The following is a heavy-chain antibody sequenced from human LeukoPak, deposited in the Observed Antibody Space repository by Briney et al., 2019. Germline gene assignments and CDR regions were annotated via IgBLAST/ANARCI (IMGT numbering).Heavy chain of an antibody. CDR2: ISYDGSNK. V-gene: IGHV3-30-3*01. CDR1: GFTFSSYA. Sequence: HPGGSLRLSCAASGFTFSSYAMHWVRQAPGKGLEWVAVISYDGSNKYYADSVKGRFTISRDNSKNTLYLQMNSLRAEDTAVYYCARDDGMDVWGQGTTVTVSS. CDR3: ARDDGMDV. J-gene: IGHJ6*02.